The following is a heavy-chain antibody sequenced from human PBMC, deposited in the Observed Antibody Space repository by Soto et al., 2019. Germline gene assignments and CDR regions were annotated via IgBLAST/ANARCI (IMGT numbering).Heavy chain of an antibody. D-gene: IGHD2-21*01. J-gene: IGHJ1*01. CDR3: TTLFRDF. V-gene: IGHV3-15*01. CDR1: GFAFSDVW. Sequence: EVQLVESGGGLVKPGGSLRLSCAASGFAFSDVWMTWVRQAPGKGLEWVGRIKTKGEGGTTDYAAPVKGRFTISRDDSKSMVCLEMNSLKTEDIAVYYCTTLFRDFWGQGTLVTVSS. CDR2: IKTKGEGGTT.